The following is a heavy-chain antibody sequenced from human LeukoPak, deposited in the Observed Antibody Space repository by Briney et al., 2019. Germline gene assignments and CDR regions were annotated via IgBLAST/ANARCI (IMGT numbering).Heavy chain of an antibody. CDR2: IYHSGST. D-gene: IGHD5-12*01. V-gene: IGHV4-4*02. CDR3: ARRLYSGYAP. Sequence: SGTLSLTCAVSGGSISSSNWWSWVRQPPGNGLEWIGSIYHSGSTYYNPSLKSRVTISVDTSKNQFSLKLSSVTAADTAVYYCARRLYSGYAPWGQGTLVTVSS. J-gene: IGHJ4*02. CDR1: GGSISSSNW.